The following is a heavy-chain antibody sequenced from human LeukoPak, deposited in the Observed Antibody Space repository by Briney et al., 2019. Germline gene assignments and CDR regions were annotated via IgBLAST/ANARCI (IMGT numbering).Heavy chain of an antibody. CDR2: INQSGRT. D-gene: IGHD3-10*01. J-gene: IGHJ1*01. V-gene: IGHV4-34*01. CDR3: ARAQARWFGELSVPEYLPY. CDR1: GGSFSGYY. Sequence: SETLSLTCAVYGGSFSGYYWTWIRQPPGKGLEWLGEINQSGRTTYNPSLKSRVTISVDTSKNQFSLRLRSVTAADTAVYYCARAQARWFGELSVPEYLPYWGQGTLVTVSS.